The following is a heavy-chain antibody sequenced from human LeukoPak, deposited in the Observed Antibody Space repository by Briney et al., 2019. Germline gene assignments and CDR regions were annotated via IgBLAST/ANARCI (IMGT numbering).Heavy chain of an antibody. J-gene: IGHJ4*02. V-gene: IGHV3-23*01. D-gene: IGHD4-17*01. CDR1: GFTFSSYA. CDR2: ISGSGGST. CDR3: AKDPPFYGDYDYFDY. Sequence: AGGSLRLSCAASGFTFSSYAMSWVRQAPGKGLEWVSAISGSGGSTYYADSVKGRFTISRDNSKNTLYLQMNSLRAEDTAVYYCAKDPPFYGDYDYFDYWDQGTLVTVSS.